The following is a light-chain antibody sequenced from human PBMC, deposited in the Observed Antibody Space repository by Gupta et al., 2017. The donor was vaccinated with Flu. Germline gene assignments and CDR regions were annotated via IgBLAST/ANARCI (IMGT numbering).Light chain of an antibody. Sequence: VTLGQPASISCRSSQSLVHNNGNTYLQWFQQRPGQSPRRLIYKVSNRDSGVPDRCSGSGSGTDFTLKISRVEADDVGVYYCMRGTGGPYACGQGTTLEI. V-gene: IGKV2-30*02. CDR3: MRGTGGPYA. CDR2: KVS. CDR1: QSLVHNNGNTY. J-gene: IGKJ2*01.